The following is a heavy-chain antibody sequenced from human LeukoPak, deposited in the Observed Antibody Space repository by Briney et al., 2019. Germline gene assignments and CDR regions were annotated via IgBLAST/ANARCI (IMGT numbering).Heavy chain of an antibody. CDR3: ATRGDDLPGSFGYYGMDV. J-gene: IGHJ6*02. Sequence: GSLRLPCAASGFNFSRYAKNWVRPAPGKGPEWVPAISGSGGSTYYADSVKGRFTISRDNSKNTLYLQMNSLRAEDTAVYYCATRGDDLPGSFGYYGMDVWGQGTTVTVSS. CDR2: ISGSGGST. CDR1: GFNFSRYA. V-gene: IGHV3-23*01. D-gene: IGHD2-21*02.